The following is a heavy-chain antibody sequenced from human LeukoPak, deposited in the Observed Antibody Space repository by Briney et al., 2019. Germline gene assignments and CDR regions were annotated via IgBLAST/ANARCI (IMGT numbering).Heavy chain of an antibody. CDR2: TSHDEGNK. CDR3: ARGPGLAMGKGYFDY. CDR1: GFTFSNYA. J-gene: IGHJ4*02. D-gene: IGHD5-18*01. Sequence: GGSLRLSCAASGFTFSNYAMHWVRQAPGKGLEWVPGTSHDEGNKYYAESVKGRFTISRDNSRNTLYLEVNSLRTDDTAVYYCARGPGLAMGKGYFDYCGQGTLVTVSS. V-gene: IGHV3-30-3*01.